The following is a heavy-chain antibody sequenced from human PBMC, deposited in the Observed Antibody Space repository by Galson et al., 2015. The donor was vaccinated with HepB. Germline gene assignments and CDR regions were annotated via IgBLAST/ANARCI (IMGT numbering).Heavy chain of an antibody. V-gene: IGHV3-11*06. CDR3: ARAYDSSGYYSDY. CDR2: ISSSSSYT. D-gene: IGHD3-22*01. CDR1: GFTFSDYY. Sequence: SLRLSCAASGFTFSDYYMSWIRQAPGKGLEWVSYISSSSSYTNYADSVKGRFTISRDNAKNSLYLQMNSLRAEDTAVYYCARAYDSSGYYSDYWGQGTLVTVSS. J-gene: IGHJ4*02.